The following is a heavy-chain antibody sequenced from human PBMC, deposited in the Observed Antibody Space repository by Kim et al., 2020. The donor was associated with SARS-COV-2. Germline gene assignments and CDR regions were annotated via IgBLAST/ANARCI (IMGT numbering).Heavy chain of an antibody. CDR1: GGSISSYY. D-gene: IGHD3-10*02. CDR2: IYYSGST. CDR3: ARLFGNSYFDY. V-gene: IGHV4-59*13. J-gene: IGHJ4*02. Sequence: SETLSLTCTVSGGSISSYYWSWIRQPPGKGLEWIGYIYYSGSTNYNPSLKSRVTISVDTSKNQFSLKLSSVTAADTAVYYCARLFGNSYFDYWGQGTLVT.